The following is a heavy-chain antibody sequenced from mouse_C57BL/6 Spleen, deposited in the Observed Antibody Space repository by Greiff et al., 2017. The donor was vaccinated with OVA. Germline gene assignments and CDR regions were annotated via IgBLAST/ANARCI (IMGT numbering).Heavy chain of an antibody. CDR2: INPSNGGT. J-gene: IGHJ1*03. Sequence: QVQLQQPGTELVKPGASVKLSCKASGYTFTSYWMHWVTQRPGQGLEWIGNINPSNGGTNYNEKFKSKATLTVDKYSSTAYMQLSSLTSEDSAVYYCARSPTVVGYFDVWGTGTTVTVSS. CDR1: GYTFTSYW. V-gene: IGHV1-53*01. D-gene: IGHD1-1*01. CDR3: ARSPTVVGYFDV.